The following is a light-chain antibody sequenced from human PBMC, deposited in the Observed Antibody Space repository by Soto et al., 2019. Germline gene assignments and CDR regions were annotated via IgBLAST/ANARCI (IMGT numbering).Light chain of an antibody. J-gene: IGLJ1*01. V-gene: IGLV1-40*01. CDR3: QSYDSSLSGFYV. CDR1: SSTIGAGYD. CDR2: GNS. Sequence: QSVLTQPPSVSGAPGQRVTISCTGNSSTIGAGYDVHWYQHLPGTAHKLLISGNSYRPSGVPDRFSGSKSGTTASLAITGLQAEDEADYYCQSYDSSLSGFYVFGTGTKV.